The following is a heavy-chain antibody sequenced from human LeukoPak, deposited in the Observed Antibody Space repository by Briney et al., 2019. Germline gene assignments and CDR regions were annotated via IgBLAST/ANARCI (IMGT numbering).Heavy chain of an antibody. CDR1: GFSISNDW. Sequence: GGSLRLSCAASGFSISNDWMSWVRQAPGKGLEWVARVKSKGAGETTDYAAPAKGRFTISRDDSKNTLYLQMNSLKTEDTAVYYCTLIQGWGSGSYRDFWGQGTLATVSS. CDR3: TLIQGWGSGSYRDF. CDR2: VKSKGAGETT. V-gene: IGHV3-15*01. J-gene: IGHJ4*02. D-gene: IGHD3-10*01.